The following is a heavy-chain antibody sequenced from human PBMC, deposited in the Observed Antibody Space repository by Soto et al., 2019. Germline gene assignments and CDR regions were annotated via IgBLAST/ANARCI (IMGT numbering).Heavy chain of an antibody. CDR1: GFTISSYG. CDR3: AKGTSSGYYYRIDY. J-gene: IGHJ4*02. D-gene: IGHD3-22*01. Sequence: GGSLRLSCAASGFTISSYGMHWVRQAPGKGLEWVAVVSYDGSNEYYVDSVKGRFTISRDNSKNTLYLQMNSLRAEDTAVYFCAKGTSSGYYYRIDYWGQGTLVTVSS. CDR2: VSYDGSNE. V-gene: IGHV3-30*18.